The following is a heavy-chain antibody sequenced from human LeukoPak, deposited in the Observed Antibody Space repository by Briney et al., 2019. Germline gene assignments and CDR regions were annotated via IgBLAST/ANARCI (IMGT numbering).Heavy chain of an antibody. Sequence: GGSLRLSCAASGFTFSSYWMSWVRQAPGKGLEWVANIKQDGSEKYYVDSVKGRFTISRDNAKNSLYLQMNSLRAEDTAVYYCARARFGSGWYDYYYYGMEDWGQGTTVTVSS. CDR2: IKQDGSEK. CDR3: ARARFGSGWYDYYYYGMED. V-gene: IGHV3-7*01. CDR1: GFTFSSYW. J-gene: IGHJ6*02. D-gene: IGHD6-19*01.